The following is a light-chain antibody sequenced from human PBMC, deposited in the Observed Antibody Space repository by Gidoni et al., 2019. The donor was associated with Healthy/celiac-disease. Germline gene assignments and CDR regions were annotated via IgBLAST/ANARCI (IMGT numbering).Light chain of an antibody. V-gene: IGKV1-33*01. CDR2: DAS. Sequence: DIQMTQSPSSLSASVGDRVTITRQASQDISNYLYWYQQKPGKAPKLLIYDASNLETGVPSRFSGSGSGTDFTFTISSLQPEDIATYYCQQYDNLPPGFGGGTKVEIK. CDR1: QDISNY. J-gene: IGKJ4*02. CDR3: QQYDNLPPG.